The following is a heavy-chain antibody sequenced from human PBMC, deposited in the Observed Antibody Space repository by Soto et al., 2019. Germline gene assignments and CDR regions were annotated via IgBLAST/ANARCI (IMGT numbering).Heavy chain of an antibody. V-gene: IGHV3-30-3*01. CDR1: GFTFSSDA. J-gene: IGHJ6*02. Sequence: QVQLVESGGGVVQPGRSLRLSCAASGFTFSSDAMYWVRQAPGKGLEWVAVISYDGNNKYYADSVKGRFTISRDNSKNTLYLQRNSLRDEDTAVYYCARAGCDGGSCYTLVGLRHGMDVWGQGTTVTVSS. D-gene: IGHD2-15*01. CDR2: ISYDGNNK. CDR3: ARAGCDGGSCYTLVGLRHGMDV.